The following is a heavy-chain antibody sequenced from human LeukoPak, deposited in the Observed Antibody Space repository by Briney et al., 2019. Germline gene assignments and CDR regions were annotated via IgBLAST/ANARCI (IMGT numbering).Heavy chain of an antibody. CDR2: MNPNSGNT. V-gene: IGHV1-8*01. D-gene: IGHD6-13*01. Sequence: ASVKVSCKASGYTFTSYDINWVRQATGQGLEWMGWMNPNSGNTGYAQKFQGRVTMTRNTSISTAYMELSSLRSEDTAVYYCARGVRYSSTAKTYYFDYWGQGTLVTVSS. CDR3: ARGVRYSSTAKTYYFDY. CDR1: GYTFTSYD. J-gene: IGHJ4*02.